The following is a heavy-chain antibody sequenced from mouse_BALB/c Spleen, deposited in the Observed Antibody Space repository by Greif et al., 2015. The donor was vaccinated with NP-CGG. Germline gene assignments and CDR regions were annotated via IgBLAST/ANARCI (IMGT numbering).Heavy chain of an antibody. CDR1: GFTFSSFG. D-gene: IGHD1-1*01. CDR3: ARRTVVGVFDY. J-gene: IGHJ2*01. CDR2: ISSGSSTI. Sequence: EVKLVESGGGLVQPGGSRKLSCAASGFTFSSFGMNWVRQAPEKGLEWVAYISSGSSTIYYADTVKGRFTISRDNPKNTLFLQITSLRSEDTAMYYCARRTVVGVFDYWGQGTTLTVSS. V-gene: IGHV5-17*02.